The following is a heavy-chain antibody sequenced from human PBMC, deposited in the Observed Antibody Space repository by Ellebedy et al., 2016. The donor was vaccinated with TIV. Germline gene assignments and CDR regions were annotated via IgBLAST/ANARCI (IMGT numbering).Heavy chain of an antibody. CDR3: ARLAGVTRKDYFDS. CDR1: GIRFASYW. CDR2: IYPGDSDT. D-gene: IGHD1-26*01. Sequence: GESLKISCKASGIRFASYWIGWVRQMPGKGLEWMGIIYPGDSDTRYSPSFQGHVTMSADKSITTAYLQWSSLKASDTAMYYCARLAGVTRKDYFDSWGQGTLVTVSS. J-gene: IGHJ4*02. V-gene: IGHV5-51*01.